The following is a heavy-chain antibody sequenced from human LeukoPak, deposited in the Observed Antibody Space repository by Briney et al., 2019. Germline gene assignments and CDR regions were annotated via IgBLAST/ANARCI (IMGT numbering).Heavy chain of an antibody. CDR2: INHSGST. V-gene: IGHV4-34*01. J-gene: IGHJ4*02. CDR1: GGSLSGYY. CDR3: ASVSLGSYSKDY. D-gene: IGHD1-26*01. Sequence: SETLSLTCAVYGGSLSGYYWSWIRQPPGKGLEWIGEINHSGSTNYNPSLKSRVTISVDTSKNQFSLKLSSVTAADTAVYYCASVSLGSYSKDYWGQGTLVTVSS.